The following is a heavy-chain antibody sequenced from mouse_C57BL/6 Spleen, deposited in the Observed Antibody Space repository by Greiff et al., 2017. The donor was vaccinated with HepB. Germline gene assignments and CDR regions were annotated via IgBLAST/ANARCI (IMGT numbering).Heavy chain of an antibody. J-gene: IGHJ4*01. CDR2: IYPRDGST. D-gene: IGHD1-1*01. CDR3: ARWDYGSSPYYAMDY. CDR1: GYTFTSYD. Sequence: VQLQQSGPELVKPGASVKLSCKASGYTFTSYDINWVKQRPGQGLEWIGWIYPRDGSTKYNEKFKGKATLTVATSSSTAYMELHSLTSEDSAVYFCARWDYGSSPYYAMDYWGQGTSVTVSS. V-gene: IGHV1-85*01.